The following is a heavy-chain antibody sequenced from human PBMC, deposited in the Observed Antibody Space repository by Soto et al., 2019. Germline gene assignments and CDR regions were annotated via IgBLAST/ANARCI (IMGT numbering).Heavy chain of an antibody. Sequence: ASVKVSCKTSGYTFTEYDLNWVRQAPGQGLEYMGWVSPENRNAGYAPQFRGRVSMTTDTSISTAYLELRSLRSDDTAVYYCARGQPYYYDSSGYYHGTFFDYWGQGTLVTVSS. D-gene: IGHD3-22*01. V-gene: IGHV1-8*01. CDR1: GYTFTEYD. CDR2: VSPENRNA. CDR3: ARGQPYYYDSSGYYHGTFFDY. J-gene: IGHJ4*02.